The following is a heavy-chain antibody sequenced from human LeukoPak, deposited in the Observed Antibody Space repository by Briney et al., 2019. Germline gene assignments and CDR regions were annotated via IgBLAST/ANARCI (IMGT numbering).Heavy chain of an antibody. CDR2: ISGSGGST. D-gene: IGHD6-25*01. CDR3: AKDHVKRPPPYYFDY. Sequence: GGSPGHSRGASGVTLCSPSLSLGRPAAGEGLGWGSPISGSGGSTYYADSVKGRFTISRDNSKNTLYLQMNSLRAEDTAVYYCAKDHVKRPPPYYFDYWGQGTLVTVSS. J-gene: IGHJ4*02. CDR1: GVTLCSPS. V-gene: IGHV3-23*01.